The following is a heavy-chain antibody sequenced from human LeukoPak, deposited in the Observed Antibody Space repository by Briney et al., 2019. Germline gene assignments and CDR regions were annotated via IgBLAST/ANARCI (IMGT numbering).Heavy chain of an antibody. V-gene: IGHV3-23*01. CDR3: VKGGFTYYDD. D-gene: IGHD3-22*01. CDR1: GFTFDYSA. CDR2: INTGDIT. Sequence: GGSLSLSCAASGFTFDYSAMTWVRQAPEKGLEWVSTINTGDITFYANSVKGRFTISRDNSKNALFLQMNSLRAEDTAIYYCVKGGFTYYDDWGQGTLVTVSS. J-gene: IGHJ4*02.